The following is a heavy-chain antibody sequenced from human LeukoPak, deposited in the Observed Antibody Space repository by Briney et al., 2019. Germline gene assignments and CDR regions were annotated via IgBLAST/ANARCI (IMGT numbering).Heavy chain of an antibody. CDR2: INHSGST. CDR3: ARVGEPMVRGADFDY. D-gene: IGHD3-10*01. J-gene: IGHJ4*02. CDR1: GGSFSGYY. V-gene: IGHV4-34*01. Sequence: SETLSLTCAVYGGSFSGYYWSWIRQPPGKGLEWIGEINHSGSTNYNPSLKSRVTISVDKSKNQFSLKLNSVTAADTAVYYCARVGEPMVRGADFDYWGQGTLVTVSS.